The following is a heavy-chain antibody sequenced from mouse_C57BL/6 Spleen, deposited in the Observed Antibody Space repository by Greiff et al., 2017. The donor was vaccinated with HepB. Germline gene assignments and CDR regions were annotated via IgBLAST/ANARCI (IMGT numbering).Heavy chain of an antibody. CDR1: GYTFTSYW. CDR3: ARGTMVKGWFAY. CDR2: IDPSDSYT. V-gene: IGHV1-69*01. Sequence: QVQLQQPGAELVMPGASVKLSCKASGYTFTSYWMHWVKQRPGQGLEWIGEIDPSDSYTNYNQKFKGKSTLTVDKSSSTAYMQLSSLTSEDSAVYYCARGTMVKGWFAYWGQGTLVTVSA. D-gene: IGHD2-1*01. J-gene: IGHJ3*01.